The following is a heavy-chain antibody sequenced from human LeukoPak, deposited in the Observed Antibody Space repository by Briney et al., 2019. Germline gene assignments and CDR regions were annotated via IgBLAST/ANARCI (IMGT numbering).Heavy chain of an antibody. D-gene: IGHD4-17*01. CDR2: INPDNGGT. CDR1: RYTFTDYY. V-gene: IGHV1-2*02. Sequence: ASVKVSCKASRYTFTDYYIRWVRQAPGQGLEWMGWINPDNGGTNYAQKFQGSVTMTRDTSISTAYMELRRLRSDDTAVFYCARAYGGTYGDYVGYFDSWGQGTLVTVSS. J-gene: IGHJ4*02. CDR3: ARAYGGTYGDYVGYFDS.